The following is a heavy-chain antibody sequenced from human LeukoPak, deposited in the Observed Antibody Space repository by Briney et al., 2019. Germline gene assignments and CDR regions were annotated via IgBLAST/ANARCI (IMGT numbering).Heavy chain of an antibody. D-gene: IGHD6-19*01. V-gene: IGHV2-5*02. CDR1: GFSLSTSGVG. CDR2: IYWDDDK. Sequence: ESGPTLVNPTQTLTLTCTFSGFSLSTSGVGVGWIRQPPGKALEWLALIYWDDDKRYSPSLKSRLTITKDTSKNQVVLTMTNMDPVDTATYYCAHIPSPGWYPLNFDYWGQGTLVTVSS. CDR3: AHIPSPGWYPLNFDY. J-gene: IGHJ4*02.